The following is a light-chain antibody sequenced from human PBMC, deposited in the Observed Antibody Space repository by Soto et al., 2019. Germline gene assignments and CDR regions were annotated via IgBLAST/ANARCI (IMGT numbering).Light chain of an antibody. CDR3: QQLYTLPFT. CDR1: HDISTF. Sequence: DIQLTQSPSLLSASIGDRVTITCRASHDISTFLAWYQQKPGKAPKLLIYEASTLQSGVPSRFSGSGSGTEFTLTISGLLPEDFAAYHCQQLYTLPFTIGQGTRLEIK. J-gene: IGKJ5*01. V-gene: IGKV1-9*01. CDR2: EAS.